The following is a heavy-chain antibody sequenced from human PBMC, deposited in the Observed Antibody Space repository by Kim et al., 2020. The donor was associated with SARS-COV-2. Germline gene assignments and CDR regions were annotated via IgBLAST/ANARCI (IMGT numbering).Heavy chain of an antibody. Sequence: ASVKVSCKASGYTFTSYYMHWVRQAPGQGLEWMGIINPSGGSTSYAQKFQGRVTMTRDTSTSTVYMELSSLRSEDTAVYYCARGEPLAIAVAAPGDDAFDIWGQGTMVTVSS. CDR1: GYTFTSYY. V-gene: IGHV1-46*01. J-gene: IGHJ3*02. D-gene: IGHD6-19*01. CDR3: ARGEPLAIAVAAPGDDAFDI. CDR2: INPSGGST.